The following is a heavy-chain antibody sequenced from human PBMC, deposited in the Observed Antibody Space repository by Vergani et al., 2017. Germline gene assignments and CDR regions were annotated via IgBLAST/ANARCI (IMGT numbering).Heavy chain of an antibody. V-gene: IGHV1-69*18. CDR3: ARGGWRFGELLYLDY. D-gene: IGHD3-10*01. J-gene: IGHJ4*02. Sequence: QGQLVQAGAEVKKPGASGKGSCKACGGTFSRYAISWVRQDTGEGLEWMGRIMPIFGTANYAQKFQGRVTMTADESTSTAYVELSSLRSEDTAVYYCARGGWRFGELLYLDYWGQGTLVTVSS. CDR1: GGTFSRYA. CDR2: IMPIFGTA.